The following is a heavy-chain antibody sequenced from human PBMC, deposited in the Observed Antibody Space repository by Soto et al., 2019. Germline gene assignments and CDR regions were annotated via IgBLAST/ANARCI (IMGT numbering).Heavy chain of an antibody. CDR3: ARDPGPYGDYSY. V-gene: IGHV1-2*02. CDR2: INPNNGGT. J-gene: IGHJ4*02. Sequence: ASVKVSCKASGYTFTGFYMHWVRQAPGQGLEWMGWINPNNGGTNYVQKFQDRVTMTRDTSITTAYMELSGLRSDDPAVYYCARDPGPYGDYSYWGQGTLVTVSS. CDR1: GYTFTGFY. D-gene: IGHD4-17*01.